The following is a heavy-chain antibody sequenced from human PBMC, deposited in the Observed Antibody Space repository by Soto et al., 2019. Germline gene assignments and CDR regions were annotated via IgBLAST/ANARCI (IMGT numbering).Heavy chain of an antibody. D-gene: IGHD3-10*01. Sequence: LRLSCAASGFTFSSYWMHWVRQAPGKGLVWVSRINSDGSSTSYADSVKGRFTISRDNAKNTLYLQMNSLRAEDTAVYYCARNKVRGAPNYYYYGMDVWGQGTTVTISS. J-gene: IGHJ6*02. CDR3: ARNKVRGAPNYYYYGMDV. CDR2: INSDGSST. V-gene: IGHV3-74*01. CDR1: GFTFSSYW.